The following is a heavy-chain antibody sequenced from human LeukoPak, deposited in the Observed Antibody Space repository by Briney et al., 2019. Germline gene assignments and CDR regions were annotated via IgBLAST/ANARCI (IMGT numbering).Heavy chain of an antibody. CDR3: AKEDNYGYFGY. CDR2: ISGSGGST. Sequence: GGSLRLSCAASGFTLSTYAMTWVRQAPGEGLGGVSIISGSGGSTYYADSVKGQFTISRDNSKNTLYLQMNSLGAEDTAVYYCAKEDNYGYFGYWGQGTLVTVSS. D-gene: IGHD5-18*01. V-gene: IGHV3-23*01. J-gene: IGHJ4*02. CDR1: GFTLSTYA.